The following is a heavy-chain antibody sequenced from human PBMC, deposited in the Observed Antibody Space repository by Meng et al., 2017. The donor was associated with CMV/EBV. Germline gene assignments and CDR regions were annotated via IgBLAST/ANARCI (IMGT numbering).Heavy chain of an antibody. D-gene: IGHD3-3*01. CDR3: ARERGENFGVVITYYYYYGMDV. CDR2: ISSSSSYI. V-gene: IGHV3-21*01. CDR1: GFTFSSYS. Sequence: GESLKISCAASGFTFSSYSMNWVRQAPGKGLEWVSSISSSSSYIYYADSVKGRFTISRDNAKNSLYLQMNSLRAEDTAVYYCARERGENFGVVITYYYYYGMDVWGQGTTVTVSS. J-gene: IGHJ6*02.